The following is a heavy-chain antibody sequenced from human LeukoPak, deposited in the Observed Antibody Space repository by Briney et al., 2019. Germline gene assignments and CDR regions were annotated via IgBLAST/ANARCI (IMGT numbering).Heavy chain of an antibody. Sequence: GGSLQISCQGSGSSFTNYWIGWVRQLPGKGLEWMGIIYPGDSDTRYSPSFQGQVTMSADKSISTAYLQWSSLKASDTAMYYCARPTTVVTPRAFDIWGQGTMVTVSS. J-gene: IGHJ3*02. CDR3: ARPTTVVTPRAFDI. D-gene: IGHD4-23*01. V-gene: IGHV5-51*01. CDR2: IYPGDSDT. CDR1: GSSFTNYW.